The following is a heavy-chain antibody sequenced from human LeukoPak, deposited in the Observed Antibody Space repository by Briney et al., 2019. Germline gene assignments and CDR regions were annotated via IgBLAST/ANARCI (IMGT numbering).Heavy chain of an antibody. CDR2: INSDGTYT. CDR3: ARDLSHTFDY. V-gene: IGHV3-74*01. Sequence: GGSLRLSCVASGFIFTDYWMHWVRLVPAKGLVWVSRINSDGTYTNYADSVKGRFTISRDNAKNTLYLQMNSLRAEDTAVYYCARDLSHTFDYWGQGTLVTVSS. CDR1: GFIFTDYW. J-gene: IGHJ4*02.